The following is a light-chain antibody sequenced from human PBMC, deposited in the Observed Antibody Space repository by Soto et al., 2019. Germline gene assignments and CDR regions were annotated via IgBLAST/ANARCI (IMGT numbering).Light chain of an antibody. Sequence: QSVLTQPPSVSAAPGQQVTISCSGSSSNIGDNYVSWYQHLPGTAPKLVVYDNDRRPSGIPGRFSGSKSGTSATLVITGLQTGYEADYYCGTWDDRLDGNYVFGTGTKLTVL. CDR2: DND. CDR3: GTWDDRLDGNYV. CDR1: SSNIGDNY. J-gene: IGLJ1*01. V-gene: IGLV1-51*01.